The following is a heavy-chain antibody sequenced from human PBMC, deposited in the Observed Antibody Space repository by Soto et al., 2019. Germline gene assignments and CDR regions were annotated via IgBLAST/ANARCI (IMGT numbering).Heavy chain of an antibody. J-gene: IGHJ6*03. CDR1: GYTFTSYG. CDR2: ISAYNGNT. CDR3: ASLGAKGGDYAPYYYMDV. D-gene: IGHD4-17*01. Sequence: ASVKVSCKASGYTFTSYGISWVRQAPGQGLEWMGWISAYNGNTNYAQKLQGRVTMTTDTSTSTAYMELRSLRSDDTAVYYCASLGAKGGDYAPYYYMDVWGKGTTVTVSS. V-gene: IGHV1-18*01.